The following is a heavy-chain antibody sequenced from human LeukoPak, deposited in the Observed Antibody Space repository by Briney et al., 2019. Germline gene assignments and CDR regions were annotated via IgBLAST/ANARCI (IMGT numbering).Heavy chain of an antibody. V-gene: IGHV1-2*02. Sequence: ASVKVSCKASGYTFTSYGISWVRQAPGQGLEWMGWINPNSGGTNYAQKFQGRVTMTRDTSVSTAYMELSRLRSDDTAVYYCARGERFDYWGQGTLVTVSS. J-gene: IGHJ4*02. CDR3: ARGERFDY. D-gene: IGHD1-1*01. CDR2: INPNSGGT. CDR1: GYTFTSYG.